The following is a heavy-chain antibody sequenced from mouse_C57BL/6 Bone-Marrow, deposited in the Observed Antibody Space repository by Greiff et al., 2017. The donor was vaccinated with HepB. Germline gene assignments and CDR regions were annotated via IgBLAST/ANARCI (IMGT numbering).Heavy chain of an antibody. CDR1: GYTFTSYW. D-gene: IGHD2-4*01. J-gene: IGHJ3*01. CDR3: ARGGIYYDYDFFAY. V-gene: IGHV1-72*01. Sequence: QVHVKQPGAELVKPGASVKLSCKASGYTFTSYWMHWVKQRPGRGLEWIGRIDPNSGGTKHNEKFKSKATLTVDKPSSTAYMQLSSLTSEDSAVYYCARGGIYYDYDFFAYWGQGTLVTVSA. CDR2: IDPNSGGT.